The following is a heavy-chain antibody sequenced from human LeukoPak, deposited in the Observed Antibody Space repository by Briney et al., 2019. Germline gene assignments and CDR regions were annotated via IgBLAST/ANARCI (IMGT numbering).Heavy chain of an antibody. CDR1: GFIFSIYE. V-gene: IGHV3-48*03. CDR2: ISSSGRTI. D-gene: IGHD1-26*01. J-gene: IGHJ4*02. Sequence: GGSLRLSCAASGFIFSIYEINWVRQAPGKGLEWVSYISSSGRTIYYADSVKGRFTISRDNAKNSLYLQMNSLRAEDTAVYYCARGGDEWELLLYFDYWGQGTLVTVSS. CDR3: ARGGDEWELLLYFDY.